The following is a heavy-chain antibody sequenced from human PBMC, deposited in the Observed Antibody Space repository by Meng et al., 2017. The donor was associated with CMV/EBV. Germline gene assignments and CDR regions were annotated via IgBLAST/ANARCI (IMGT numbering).Heavy chain of an antibody. CDR1: GGSIYSSTFY. V-gene: IGHV4-39*07. Sequence: SETLSLTCTVSGGSIYSSTFYWGWIRQPPGKGLEWIGSIYFGGNTYYNPSLKSRVTISIDTSKNQFSLRLSSVTAADTAVYYCARRKSAYYYYGMDVWGQGTTVTVSS. J-gene: IGHJ6*02. CDR2: IYFGGNT. CDR3: ARRKSAYYYYGMDV.